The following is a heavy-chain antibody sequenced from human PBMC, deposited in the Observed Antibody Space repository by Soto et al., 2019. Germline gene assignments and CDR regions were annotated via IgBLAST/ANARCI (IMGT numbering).Heavy chain of an antibody. Sequence: GESLKISCKGSGYSFTSYRIGWVRQMPWKGLEWMGIIYPGDSDTRYSPSFQGQVTISADKSISTAYLQWSSLKASDTAMYYCARHPRYCSSTSCENYYMDVWGKGTTVTVSS. CDR1: GYSFTSYR. J-gene: IGHJ6*03. CDR3: ARHPRYCSSTSCENYYMDV. CDR2: IYPGDSDT. D-gene: IGHD2-2*01. V-gene: IGHV5-51*01.